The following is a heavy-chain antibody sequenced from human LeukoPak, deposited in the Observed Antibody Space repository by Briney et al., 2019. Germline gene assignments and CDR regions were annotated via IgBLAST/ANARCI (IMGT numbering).Heavy chain of an antibody. CDR1: GDSISSGSYY. V-gene: IGHV4-61*10. CDR3: ARYRNEALFAFDI. D-gene: IGHD1-14*01. J-gene: IGHJ3*02. CDR2: IYYSRNT. Sequence: SETLSLTRTVSGDSISSGSYYWSWIRHPAGKGLEWLGYIYYSRNTNYNPSLMRRVTISVDTSKTQCSLKLSSVTAADTAVYYCARYRNEALFAFDIWGQGTMVTVFS.